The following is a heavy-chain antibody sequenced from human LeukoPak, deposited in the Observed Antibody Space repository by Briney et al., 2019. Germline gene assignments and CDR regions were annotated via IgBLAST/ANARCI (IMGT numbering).Heavy chain of an antibody. Sequence: SETLSLTCAVNGGSFRGFFWSWVRQPPGKGLEWIGEIHHSGSTNYNPSLKSQVTISVDTSKNQFSLKLSSVTAADTAVYFCARGSRGMDVWGQGTSVTVSS. J-gene: IGHJ6*02. CDR1: GGSFRGFF. CDR3: ARGSRGMDV. V-gene: IGHV4-34*01. CDR2: IHHSGST.